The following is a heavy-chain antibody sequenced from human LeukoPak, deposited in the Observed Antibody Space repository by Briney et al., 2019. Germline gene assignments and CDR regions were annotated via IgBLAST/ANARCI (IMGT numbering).Heavy chain of an antibody. CDR2: IYYSGST. Sequence: SETLSLTCSVSGASITSHYWSWVRQPPGKRLEWIGYIYYSGSTNYNPSLQSRVTMSVDTSENQFSLKLSSVTAADTAVYYCARATTAYCTGGICPNFDYWGRGTLVTVSS. J-gene: IGHJ4*02. V-gene: IGHV4-59*11. CDR3: ARATTAYCTGGICPNFDY. CDR1: GASITSHY. D-gene: IGHD2-8*02.